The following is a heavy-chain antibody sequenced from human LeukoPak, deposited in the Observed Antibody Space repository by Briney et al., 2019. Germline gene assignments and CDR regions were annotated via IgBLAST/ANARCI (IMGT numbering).Heavy chain of an antibody. CDR3: ARSRSVLRFLEWLFFDY. Sequence: PSETLSLTCAVYGGSFSGYYWSWIRQPPGKGLEWIGEINHSGSTNYNPSLKSRVTISVDTSKNQFSLKLSSVSAADTAVYYCARSRSVLRFLEWLFFDYWGQGTLVTVSS. D-gene: IGHD3-3*01. J-gene: IGHJ4*02. V-gene: IGHV4-34*01. CDR2: INHSGST. CDR1: GGSFSGYY.